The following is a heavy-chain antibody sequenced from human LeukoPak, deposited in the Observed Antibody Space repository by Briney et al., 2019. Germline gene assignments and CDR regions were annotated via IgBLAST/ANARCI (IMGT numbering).Heavy chain of an antibody. J-gene: IGHJ4*02. CDR2: ISWNSGSI. Sequence: GGSLRLPCAASGFTFDDYAMHWVRQAPGKGLEWVSGISWNSGSIGYADSVKGRFTISRDNAKNSLYLQMNSLRAEDTALYYCAKGGRSAVAATMDYWGQGTLVTVSS. V-gene: IGHV3-9*01. D-gene: IGHD6-19*01. CDR3: AKGGRSAVAATMDY. CDR1: GFTFDDYA.